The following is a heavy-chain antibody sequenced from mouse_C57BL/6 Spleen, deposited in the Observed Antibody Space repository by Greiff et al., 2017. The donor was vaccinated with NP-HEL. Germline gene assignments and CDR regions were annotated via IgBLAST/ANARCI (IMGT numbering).Heavy chain of an antibody. J-gene: IGHJ2*01. CDR1: GYAFSSSW. V-gene: IGHV1-82*01. CDR2: IYPGDGDT. Sequence: VQLQESGPELVKPGASVKISCKASGYAFSSSWMNWVKQRPGKGLEWIGRIYPGDGDTNYNGKFKGKATLTADKSSSTAYMQLSSLTSEDSAVYFCARPGSYYFDYWGQGTTLTVSS. CDR3: ARPGSYYFDY.